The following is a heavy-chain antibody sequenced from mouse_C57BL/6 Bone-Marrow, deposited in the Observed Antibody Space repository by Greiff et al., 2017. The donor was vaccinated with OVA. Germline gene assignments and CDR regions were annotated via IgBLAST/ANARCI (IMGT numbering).Heavy chain of an antibody. Sequence: VQLQPSRTKLLKPGASVKISCKASGYSFTGYYMNWVKQSPEKSLEWIGEINPSTGGTTYNQKFKAKATLTVDKSSSTAYMQLKSLTSEDSAVYYCARFYYGSSYPYWYFDVWGTGTTVTVSS. V-gene: IGHV1-42*01. CDR3: ARFYYGSSYPYWYFDV. CDR2: INPSTGGT. D-gene: IGHD1-1*01. J-gene: IGHJ1*03. CDR1: GYSFTGYY.